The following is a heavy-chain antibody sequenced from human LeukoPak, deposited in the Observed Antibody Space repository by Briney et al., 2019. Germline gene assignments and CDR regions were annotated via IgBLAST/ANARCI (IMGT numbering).Heavy chain of an antibody. CDR1: GGSISRYY. CDR2: IYYSGST. D-gene: IGHD2-15*01. J-gene: IGHJ4*02. V-gene: IGHV4-59*01. CDR3: ARVSSGVYFDY. Sequence: PSETLSLTCTVSGGSISRYYWSWIREPPGKGLELIGYIYYSGSTNYNPSLKSRVTISVDTSKNQFSLKLSSVTAADTAVYYCARVSSGVYFDYWGQGTLVTVSS.